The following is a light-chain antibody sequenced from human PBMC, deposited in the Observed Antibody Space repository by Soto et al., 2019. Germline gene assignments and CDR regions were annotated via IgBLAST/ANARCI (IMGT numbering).Light chain of an antibody. CDR2: EVS. CDR1: SSVVGAYDY. Sequence: QSVLTQPASVSGSPGQSITISCTGTSSVVGAYDYVSWYQQHPDKAPKLMIYEVSNRPSGVSNRFSGSKSVNTATLTISGLQADDEADYYCSSYTSSSTRAFGTGTKVTVL. V-gene: IGLV2-14*03. CDR3: SSYTSSSTRA. J-gene: IGLJ1*01.